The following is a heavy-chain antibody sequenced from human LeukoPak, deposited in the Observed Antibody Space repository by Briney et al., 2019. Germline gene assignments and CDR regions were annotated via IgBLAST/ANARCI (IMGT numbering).Heavy chain of an antibody. J-gene: IGHJ6*02. D-gene: IGHD3-16*01. V-gene: IGHV1-24*01. CDR3: ARDPPGPFGDSYYYGMDV. Sequence: ASVKVSCKVSGYTLTELSMHWVRQAPGKGLEWMGGFDPEDGGTIYAQKFQGRVTMTEDTSTDTAYMELSSLRSEDTAVYYCARDPPGPFGDSYYYGMDVWGQGTTVTVSS. CDR2: FDPEDGGT. CDR1: GYTLTELS.